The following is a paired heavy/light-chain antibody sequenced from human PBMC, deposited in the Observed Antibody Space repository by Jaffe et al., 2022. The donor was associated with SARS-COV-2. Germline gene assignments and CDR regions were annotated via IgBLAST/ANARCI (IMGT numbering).Heavy chain of an antibody. J-gene: IGHJ6*02. Sequence: EVQLVESGGGLVHPGGFVRLSCAASGLTVSSNYMAWVRQAPGKGLEWVSVIYSGGNTYYADSVKGRFIISRDNSENTVYLQVNNLRPEDTAVYYCARYKSGWYNRDVYYFYGMDVWGQGTTVTVSS. CDR2: IYSGGNT. D-gene: IGHD6-19*01. V-gene: IGHV3-66*02. CDR3: ARYKSGWYNRDVYYFYGMDV. CDR1: GLTVSSNY.
Light chain of an antibody. CDR2: DAS. CDR1: QSITSNF. V-gene: IGKV3-20*01. J-gene: IGKJ2*01. CDR3: QHYGTSPPYT. Sequence: EIVLTQSPGTLSLFPGERATLSCRASQSITSNFLAWYQQRPGQAPRLLIYDASTRATGIPDRFGGSGSGTDFTLTISRLEPEDFAVYYCQHYGTSPPYTFGQGTKVEIK.